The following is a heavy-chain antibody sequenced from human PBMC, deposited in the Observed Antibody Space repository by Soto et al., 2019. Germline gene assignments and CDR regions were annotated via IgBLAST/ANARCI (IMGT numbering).Heavy chain of an antibody. CDR3: ARRAFSSGPCDY. Sequence: GESLKISCTGSGYNFNNYWIGWVRQTPGKGLEWLGMIYPGDSDTKYSPSFQGPFTISADKSNSTAYLQWSSLKASDTAMYFCARRAFSSGPCDYWGQGTLVTVSS. CDR1: GYNFNNYW. CDR2: IYPGDSDT. V-gene: IGHV5-51*01. D-gene: IGHD6-19*01. J-gene: IGHJ4*02.